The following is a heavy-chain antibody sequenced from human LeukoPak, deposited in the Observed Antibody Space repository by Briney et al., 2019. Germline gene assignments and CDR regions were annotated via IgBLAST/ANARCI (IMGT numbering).Heavy chain of an antibody. V-gene: IGHV5-51*01. Sequence: GGSLKISCKASRYSFTNYWIGWVRQMPGKGLEWMGIIYPGDSDTRYSPSFQGQVTISADKSITTAYLQWSSLKASDTAMYYCARHLSGFDYWGQGTLVTVSS. CDR2: IYPGDSDT. D-gene: IGHD3-10*01. J-gene: IGHJ4*02. CDR1: RYSFTNYW. CDR3: ARHLSGFDY.